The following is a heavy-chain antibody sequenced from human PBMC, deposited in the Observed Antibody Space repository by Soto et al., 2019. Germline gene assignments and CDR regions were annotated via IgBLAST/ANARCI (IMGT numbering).Heavy chain of an antibody. J-gene: IGHJ2*01. CDR2: INAGNGNT. V-gene: IGHV1-3*01. Sequence: QVQLVQSGAEVKKPGASVKVSCKASGYTFTSYAMHWVRRAPGQRLEWMGWINAGNGNTKYSQKFQGRVTITRDTSASTAYMELSSLRSEDTAVYYCARGYDSSGYYLEWYFDLWGRGTLVTVSS. D-gene: IGHD3-22*01. CDR3: ARGYDSSGYYLEWYFDL. CDR1: GYTFTSYA.